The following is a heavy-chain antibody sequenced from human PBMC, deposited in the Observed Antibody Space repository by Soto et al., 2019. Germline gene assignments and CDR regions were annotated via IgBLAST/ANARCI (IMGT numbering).Heavy chain of an antibody. J-gene: IGHJ5*02. D-gene: IGHD6-13*01. CDR2: ISAYNGNT. CDR3: ARSVGWSSSWLNWFDP. Sequence: QVQLVQSGAEVKKPGASVKVSCKASGYTFTSYGISWVRQAPGQGLEWMGWISAYNGNTNYAQKLQGRVTMTTDTATNTADRERRSVRSDDTAGYDCARSVGWSSSWLNWFDPWGQGTLVTVST. CDR1: GYTFTSYG. V-gene: IGHV1-18*01.